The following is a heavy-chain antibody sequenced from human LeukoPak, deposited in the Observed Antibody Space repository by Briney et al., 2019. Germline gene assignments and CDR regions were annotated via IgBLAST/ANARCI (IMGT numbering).Heavy chain of an antibody. CDR2: IRPDGSNE. V-gene: IGHV3-30*02. Sequence: GGSLRLSCAASRFIFSTYGMHWVRQAPGKGLEWVAFIRPDGSNEYYAASVRGRFAISRDNSQNTLHLQMNSLRAEDTAVYYCAKTGIAAAGTFNWFDPWGQGTLVTVSS. CDR1: RFIFSTYG. CDR3: AKTGIAAAGTFNWFDP. D-gene: IGHD6-13*01. J-gene: IGHJ5*02.